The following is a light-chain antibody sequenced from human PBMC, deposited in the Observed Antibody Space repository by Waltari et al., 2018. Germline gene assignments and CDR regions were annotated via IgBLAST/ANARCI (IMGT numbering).Light chain of an antibody. CDR3: QQFNNYPL. CDR2: DAS. V-gene: IGKV1D-13*01. J-gene: IGKJ4*01. Sequence: AMQLTQSPSSLSASVGHRVTITCRASQGISSALAWYQQKPGKAPKLLIYDASSLESGVPSRFSGSGSGTDFTLTISSLQPEDFATYYCQQFNNYPLFGGGTKVEIK. CDR1: QGISSA.